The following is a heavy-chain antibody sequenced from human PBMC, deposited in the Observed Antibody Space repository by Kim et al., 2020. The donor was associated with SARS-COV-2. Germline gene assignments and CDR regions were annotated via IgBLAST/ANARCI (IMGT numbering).Heavy chain of an antibody. CDR1: GGSISSSSYY. CDR3: ARQVLGGYDFWSGYQTDDY. V-gene: IGHV4-39*01. Sequence: SETLSLTCTVSGGSISSSSYYWGWIRQPPGKGLEWIGSIYYSGSTYYNPSLKSRVTISVDTSENQFSLKLSSVTAADTAVYYCARQVLGGYDFWSGYQTDDYWGQGTLVTVSS. J-gene: IGHJ4*02. D-gene: IGHD3-3*01. CDR2: IYYSGST.